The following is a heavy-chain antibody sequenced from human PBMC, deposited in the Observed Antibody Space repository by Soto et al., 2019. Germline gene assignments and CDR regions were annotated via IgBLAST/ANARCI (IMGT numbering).Heavy chain of an antibody. CDR1: GYSFHTYA. J-gene: IGHJ6*02. Sequence: QVQLVQSGAEVKKPGASVNVSCKASGYSFHTYAISWVRQAPGQGLEWVGWISGYNGNTNYAQKFQGRVTLTTDTSTKTAFMELRSLTGDDTAVYYGAREYGMDVWGQGTTVTVSS. CDR2: ISGYNGNT. V-gene: IGHV1-18*01. CDR3: AREYGMDV.